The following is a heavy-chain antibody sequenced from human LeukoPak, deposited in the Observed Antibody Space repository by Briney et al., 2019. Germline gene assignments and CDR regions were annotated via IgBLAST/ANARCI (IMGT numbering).Heavy chain of an antibody. D-gene: IGHD2/OR15-2a*01. CDR1: GVPMNNCH. CDR3: ARLRGNYFPDY. V-gene: IGHV4-59*01. J-gene: IGHJ4*02. CDR2: IFYSGST. Sequence: PAETLSLTCTVSGVPMNNCHWIWIRQPPGKGLEGIAYIFYSGSTNYNPSLKSRVTISVDTSKKQFSLKLNYVTAEDTAVYYRARLRGNYFPDYWGQGTLVTVSS.